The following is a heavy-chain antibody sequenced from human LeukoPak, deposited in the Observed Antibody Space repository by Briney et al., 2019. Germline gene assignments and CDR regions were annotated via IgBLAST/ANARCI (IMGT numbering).Heavy chain of an antibody. D-gene: IGHD2/OR15-2a*01. CDR1: GFTFSSSD. CDR2: ISYDATNK. CDR3: AKASSNYFYYFEY. V-gene: IGHV3-30*18. Sequence: GGSLRLSCAASGFTFSSSDMHWVRQAPGEGLEWVAVISYDATNKYYAGSVKGRFTLSRDNSKNTLYLQTNTLRDEDTAVYYCAKASSNYFYYFEYWGQGTLVTVSS. J-gene: IGHJ4*02.